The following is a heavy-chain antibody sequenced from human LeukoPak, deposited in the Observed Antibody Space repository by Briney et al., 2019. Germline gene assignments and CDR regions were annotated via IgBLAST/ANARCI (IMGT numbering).Heavy chain of an antibody. CDR1: GFTFSSYA. CDR2: ISESGDTP. J-gene: IGHJ2*01. Sequence: GGSLRLSCAASGFTFSSYAMSWVRQAPGKGLEWVSSISESGDTPYYADSVKGLFTISRDNSKNTLYLQMSSLRAEDTAVYYCAQLLDDNPIRWYFGLWGRGTLVTVSS. D-gene: IGHD1-14*01. CDR3: AQLLDDNPIRWYFGL. V-gene: IGHV3-23*01.